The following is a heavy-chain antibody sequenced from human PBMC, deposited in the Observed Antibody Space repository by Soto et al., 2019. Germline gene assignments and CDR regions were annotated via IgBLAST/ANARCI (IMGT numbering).Heavy chain of an antibody. D-gene: IGHD3-22*01. CDR1: GGSISSSSYY. J-gene: IGHJ3*02. CDR2: IYYSGST. CDR3: ARSSDSSGYYPHDAFDI. V-gene: IGHV4-39*01. Sequence: QLQLQESGPGLVKPSETLSLTCTVSGGSISSSSYYWGWIRQPPGKGLEWIGSIYYSGSTYYNPSLKSRVTISVDTSKNQFSLKLSSVTAADTAVYYCARSSDSSGYYPHDAFDIWGQGTMVTVSS.